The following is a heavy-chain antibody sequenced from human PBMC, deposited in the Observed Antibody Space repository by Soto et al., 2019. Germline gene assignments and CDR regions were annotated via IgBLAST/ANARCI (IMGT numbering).Heavy chain of an antibody. D-gene: IGHD2-15*01. CDR2: IRSKAYGGTT. J-gene: IGHJ3*02. CDR1: GFTFGDYA. CDR3: TRPPRRAVVVVAII. V-gene: IGHV3-49*03. Sequence: EVQLVESGGGLVQPGRSLRLSCTASGFTFGDYAMSWFRQAPGKGLEWVGFIRSKAYGGTTEYAASVKGRFTISRDDSKSIAYLQMNSLKTEDTAVYYCTRPPRRAVVVVAIIWGHGTMVTVSS.